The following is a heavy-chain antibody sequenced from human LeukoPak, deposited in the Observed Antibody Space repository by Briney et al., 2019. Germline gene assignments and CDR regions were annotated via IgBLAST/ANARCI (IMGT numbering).Heavy chain of an antibody. CDR3: ARESIAVAGAPFDY. CDR1: GFTFSSYE. V-gene: IGHV3-48*03. CDR2: VSSGSTI. Sequence: AGGSLRLSCAASGFTFSSYEMNWVRQAPGKGLEWVSYVSSGSTIYDADSVKGRFTISRDNAKNSLYQQMNSLRAEDTAVYYCARESIAVAGAPFDYWGQGTLVTVSS. J-gene: IGHJ4*02. D-gene: IGHD6-19*01.